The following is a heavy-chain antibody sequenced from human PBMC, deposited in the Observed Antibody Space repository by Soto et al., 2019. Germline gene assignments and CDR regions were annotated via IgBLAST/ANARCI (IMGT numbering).Heavy chain of an antibody. Sequence: EVQLVESGGGLVQPGGSLRLSCAASGFTFSSYSMNWVRQAPGKGLEWVSYISSSSSTIYYADSVKGRFTISRDNAKNSLYLKMNSLRAEDTAVYYCARDYRYGYDYIWGSYRSPWAEFDYWGQGTLVTVSS. CDR3: ARDYRYGYDYIWGSYRSPWAEFDY. CDR1: GFTFSSYS. CDR2: ISSSSSTI. D-gene: IGHD3-16*02. J-gene: IGHJ4*02. V-gene: IGHV3-48*01.